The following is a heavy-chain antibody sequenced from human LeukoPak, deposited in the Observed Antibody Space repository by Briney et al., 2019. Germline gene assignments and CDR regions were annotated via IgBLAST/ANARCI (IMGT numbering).Heavy chain of an antibody. CDR2: ISYDGSNK. Sequence: GGSLTLSCAASGFTFSSYGMHWVRQAPGKGLEWVAVISYDGSNKYYAAAVKGRFTISRDNSKNTLYLQMNSLRAEDTAVYYCAKDVEGGVDYWGQGTLVTVSS. J-gene: IGHJ4*02. CDR3: AKDVEGGVDY. V-gene: IGHV3-30*18. CDR1: GFTFSSYG. D-gene: IGHD1-1*01.